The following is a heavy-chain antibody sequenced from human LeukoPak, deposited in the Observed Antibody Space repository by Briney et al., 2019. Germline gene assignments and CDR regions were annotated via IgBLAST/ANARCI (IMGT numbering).Heavy chain of an antibody. J-gene: IGHJ4*02. CDR1: GGSFSGYY. CDR3: ARGRWISGTYYNFDY. V-gene: IGHV4-34*01. D-gene: IGHD1-26*01. Sequence: KPSETLSLTCAVYGGSFSGYYWSWIRQPPGKGLEWIGEINHSGSTNYNPSLKSRVTTSADTSNNQFSLKLNSVTAADTAVYHCARGRWISGTYYNFDYWGQGTLVTVSS. CDR2: INHSGST.